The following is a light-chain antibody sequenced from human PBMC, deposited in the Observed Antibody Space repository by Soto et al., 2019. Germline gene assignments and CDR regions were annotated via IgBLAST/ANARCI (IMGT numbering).Light chain of an antibody. J-gene: IGLJ1*01. CDR3: CSYAGSSTFEV. CDR1: SSDVGSYNL. CDR2: EVS. Sequence: QSALTQPASVSGSPGQLITISCTGTSSDVGSYNLVSWYQQHPGKAPKLMIYEVSKRPSGVSNRFSGSKSGNTASLTISGLQAEDEADYYCCSYAGSSTFEVFGTGTKLTVL. V-gene: IGLV2-23*02.